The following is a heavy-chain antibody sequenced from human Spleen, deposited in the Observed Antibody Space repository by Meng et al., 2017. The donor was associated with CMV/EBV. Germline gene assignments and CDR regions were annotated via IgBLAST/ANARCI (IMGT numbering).Heavy chain of an antibody. Sequence: GESLKISCAASAFKFSSYKMHWVRQAPGKGLQWVAVISSDGSNRNYADSVKGRFTISRDASKNTLYLQMNSLRGEDTAVYYSASGSLESCDYWGQGTLVTVSS. CDR3: ASGSLESCDY. J-gene: IGHJ4*02. V-gene: IGHV3-30-3*01. D-gene: IGHD1-1*01. CDR1: AFKFSSYK. CDR2: ISSDGSNR.